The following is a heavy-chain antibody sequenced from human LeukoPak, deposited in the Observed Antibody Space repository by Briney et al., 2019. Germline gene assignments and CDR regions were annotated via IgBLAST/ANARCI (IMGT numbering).Heavy chain of an antibody. CDR1: GFTFSKYW. D-gene: IGHD3-22*01. CDR2: INTDGTVT. V-gene: IGHV3-74*01. CDR3: ARAPSEIGGYYPEYFRH. J-gene: IGHJ1*01. Sequence: GGSLRLSCAASGFTFSKYWMLWVRQAPGKGLESVSRINTDGTVTTYADSVKGRFTISRDNAKNTVSLQMNSLRAEDTGVYYCARAPSEIGGYYPEYFRHWGQGTLVTVSP.